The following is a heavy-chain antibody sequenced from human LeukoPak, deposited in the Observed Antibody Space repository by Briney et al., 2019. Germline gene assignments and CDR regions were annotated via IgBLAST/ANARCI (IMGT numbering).Heavy chain of an antibody. J-gene: IGHJ3*02. V-gene: IGHV3-33*06. CDR2: IWSDISKQ. Sequence: GRSLRLSCTASGFTFSSYGMHWVRQVPGKGLEWVGVIWSDISKQNYADSVKGRFTISRDNSKNTLYLQMNSLRAEDTAVYYCAKDRDGDYARDAFDIWGQGTMVTVSS. D-gene: IGHD4-17*01. CDR1: GFTFSSYG. CDR3: AKDRDGDYARDAFDI.